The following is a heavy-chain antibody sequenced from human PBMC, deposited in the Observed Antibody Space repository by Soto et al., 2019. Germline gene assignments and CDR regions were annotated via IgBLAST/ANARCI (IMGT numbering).Heavy chain of an antibody. V-gene: IGHV3-30*18. CDR1: GFTFSSYG. Sequence: QVQLVESGGGVVQPGRSLRLSCAASGFTFSSYGMHWVRQAPGKGLEWVAVISYDGSNKYYADSVKGRFTISRDNSKNTLYLQMNSLRAEDTAVYYCAKDVRLHYDSSGYYHLGPFDYWGQGTLVTVSS. D-gene: IGHD3-22*01. CDR3: AKDVRLHYDSSGYYHLGPFDY. J-gene: IGHJ4*02. CDR2: ISYDGSNK.